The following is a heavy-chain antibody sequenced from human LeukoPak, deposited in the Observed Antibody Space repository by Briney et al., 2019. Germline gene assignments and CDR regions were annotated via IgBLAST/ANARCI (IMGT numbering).Heavy chain of an antibody. Sequence: PSGTLSLTCAVSGDSISSSNWWSWVRQPPGKGLEWIGEIYHSGSTNYNPSLKSRVTISVDKSKNQFSLKLSSVTAADTAVYYCARAIDSSFDRTFDYWGQGTLVTVSS. CDR1: GDSISSSNW. V-gene: IGHV4-4*02. D-gene: IGHD3-22*01. CDR2: IYHSGST. J-gene: IGHJ4*02. CDR3: ARAIDSSFDRTFDY.